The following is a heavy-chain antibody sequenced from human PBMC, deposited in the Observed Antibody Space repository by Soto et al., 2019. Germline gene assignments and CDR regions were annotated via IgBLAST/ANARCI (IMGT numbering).Heavy chain of an antibody. CDR1: GYTFTGYY. CDR2: INPNSGGT. V-gene: IGHV1-2*02. J-gene: IGHJ5*02. D-gene: IGHD6-13*01. CDR3: ARRHSRSNWFEP. Sequence: ASVKVSCKASGYTFTGYYMHWVRQAPGQGLEWRGWINPNSGGTNYAQKFQGRVTMTRDTSISTAYMELSRLRSDDTAVYYCARRHSRSNWFEPWGQGTMVTVSS.